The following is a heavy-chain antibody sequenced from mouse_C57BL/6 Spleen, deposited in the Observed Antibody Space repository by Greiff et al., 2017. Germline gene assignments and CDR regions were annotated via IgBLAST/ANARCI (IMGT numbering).Heavy chain of an antibody. V-gene: IGHV1-80*01. CDR2: IYPGDGDT. Sequence: QVHVKQSGAELVKPGASVKISCKASGYAFSSYWMNWVKQRPGKGLEWIGQIYPGDGDTNYNGKFKGKATLTADKSSSTAYMQLSSLTSEDSAVYFCARRFITTVEDYFDYWGQGTTLTVSS. CDR3: ARRFITTVEDYFDY. J-gene: IGHJ2*01. CDR1: GYAFSSYW. D-gene: IGHD1-1*01.